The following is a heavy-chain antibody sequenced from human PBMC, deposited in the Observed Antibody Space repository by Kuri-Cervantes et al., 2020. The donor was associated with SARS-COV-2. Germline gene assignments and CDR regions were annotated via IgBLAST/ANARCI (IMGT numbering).Heavy chain of an antibody. CDR1: GFTFSSYA. D-gene: IGHD3-10*01. CDR2: IYSGGSST. V-gene: IGHV3-23*03. Sequence: GESLKISCAASGFTFSSYAMSWVRQAPGKGLEWVSVIYSGGSSTYYADSVKGRFTISRDNYKNTLYLQMNSLRAEDTAVYYCASMVRGNYGMDVWGQGTTVTVSS. J-gene: IGHJ6*02. CDR3: ASMVRGNYGMDV.